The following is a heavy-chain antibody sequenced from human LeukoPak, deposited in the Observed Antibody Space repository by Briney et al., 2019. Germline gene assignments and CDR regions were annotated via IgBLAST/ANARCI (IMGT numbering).Heavy chain of an antibody. CDR1: GYTFTGYY. CDR2: INPNSGGT. V-gene: IGHV1-2*06. Sequence: WASVKVSCKASGYTFTGYYMHWVRQAPGQGLEWMGRINPNSGGTNYAQKFQGRVTVTRDTSTSTVHMELSGLRSEDTAVYYCARDQEAFDYWGQGTLVTVSS. J-gene: IGHJ4*02. CDR3: ARDQEAFDY.